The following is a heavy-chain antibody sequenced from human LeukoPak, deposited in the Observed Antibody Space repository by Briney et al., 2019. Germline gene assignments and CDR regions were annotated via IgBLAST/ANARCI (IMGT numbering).Heavy chain of an antibody. CDR1: GGSVSSGSYY. J-gene: IGHJ4*02. D-gene: IGHD3-10*01. CDR2: IYYSGST. Sequence: SETLSLTCTVSGGSVSSGSYYWSWIRQPPGKGLEWIGYIYYSGSTNYNPSLKSRVTISVDTSKNQFPLKLSSVTAADTAVYYCARDRDGEQLSYWGQGTLVTVSS. V-gene: IGHV4-61*01. CDR3: ARDRDGEQLSY.